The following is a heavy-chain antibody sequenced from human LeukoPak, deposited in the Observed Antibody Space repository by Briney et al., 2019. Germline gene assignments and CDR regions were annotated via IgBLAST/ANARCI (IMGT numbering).Heavy chain of an antibody. J-gene: IGHJ4*02. D-gene: IGHD3-22*01. CDR3: AREHYDSSGYYYYLDY. V-gene: IGHV1-69*13. CDR2: IIPIFGTA. CDR1: GDTFSSYA. Sequence: ASVKVSCKASGDTFSSYAISWVRQAPGQGLEWMGGIIPIFGTANYAQKFQGRVTITADESTSTAYMELSSLRSEDTAVYYCAREHYDSSGYYYYLDYWGQGTLVTVSS.